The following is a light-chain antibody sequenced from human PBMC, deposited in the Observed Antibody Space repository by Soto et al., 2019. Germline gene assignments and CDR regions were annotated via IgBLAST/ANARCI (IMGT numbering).Light chain of an antibody. CDR1: SSDVGGFDL. Sequence: QAVVTQPASVSGSPGQSITISCTGTSSDVGGFDLVSWYQQYPGKAPKLMIYEVNKRPSGVSNRFSGSKSASTASLTISGLQADDEADYYCCSYAGGSGYVFGTGTKVTVL. V-gene: IGLV2-23*02. J-gene: IGLJ1*01. CDR2: EVN. CDR3: CSYAGGSGYV.